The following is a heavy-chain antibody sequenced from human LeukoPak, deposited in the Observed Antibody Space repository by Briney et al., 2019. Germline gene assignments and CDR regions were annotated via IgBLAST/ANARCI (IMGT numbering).Heavy chain of an antibody. V-gene: IGHV4-61*05. J-gene: IGHJ4*02. CDR2: IYYSGST. Sequence: PSETLSLTCTVSGGSISSSSYYWGWIRQPPGKGLEWIGYIYYSGSTNYNPSLKSRVTISVDTSKNQFSLKLSSVTAADTAVYYCARFVDNYYDSSGNLYYFDYWSQGTLVTVSS. D-gene: IGHD3-22*01. CDR3: ARFVDNYYDSSGNLYYFDY. CDR1: GGSISSSSYY.